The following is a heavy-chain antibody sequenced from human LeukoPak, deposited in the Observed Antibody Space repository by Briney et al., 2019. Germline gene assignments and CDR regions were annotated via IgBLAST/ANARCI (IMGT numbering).Heavy chain of an antibody. Sequence: GGSLRLSCTASGFNFGDHAMSWVRQAPGKGLEWVGFTRSKAYRGTTEYAASVTGRFTISRDDSKSIAFLQMNSLKTEDTALYYCTRGPIQLWIHNAMDVWGQGTTVTVSS. J-gene: IGHJ6*02. CDR1: GFNFGDHA. CDR3: TRGPIQLWIHNAMDV. V-gene: IGHV3-49*04. CDR2: TRSKAYRGTT. D-gene: IGHD5-18*01.